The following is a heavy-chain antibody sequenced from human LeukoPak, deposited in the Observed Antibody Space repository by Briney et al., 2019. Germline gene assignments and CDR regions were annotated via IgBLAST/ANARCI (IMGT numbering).Heavy chain of an antibody. CDR2: IIPIFGTA. CDR1: GGTFSSYA. V-gene: IGHV1-69*06. D-gene: IGHD2-2*01. J-gene: IGHJ3*02. CDR3: ATALILGYCSSTSCKEVADAFDI. Sequence: SVKVSCKASGGTFSSYAISWVRQAPGQGLEWMGGIIPIFGTANYAQKFQGRVTITADKSTSTAYMELSSLRSEDTAVYYCATALILGYCSSTSCKEVADAFDIWGQGTVVTVSS.